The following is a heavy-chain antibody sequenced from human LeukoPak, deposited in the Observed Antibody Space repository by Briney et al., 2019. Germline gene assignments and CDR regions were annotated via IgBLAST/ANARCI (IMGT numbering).Heavy chain of an antibody. V-gene: IGHV4-34*01. J-gene: IGHJ3*02. Sequence: SETLSLTCGVYGGSFSGYYWSWIRQPPGKGLEWIGEINHSGSTNYNPSLKSRVTISVDTSKNQFSLKLSSVTAADTAVYYCAREIVVVVAATLDAFDIWGQGTMVTVSS. CDR1: GGSFSGYY. CDR3: AREIVVVVAATLDAFDI. CDR2: INHSGST. D-gene: IGHD2-15*01.